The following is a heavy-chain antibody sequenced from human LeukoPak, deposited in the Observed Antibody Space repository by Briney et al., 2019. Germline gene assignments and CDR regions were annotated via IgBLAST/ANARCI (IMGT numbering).Heavy chain of an antibody. Sequence: GGSLRLSCAASGLTVRNNYMSWVRQAPGKGLEWGSVIFSDGSTYDEDSVKGRFTISRDNSKTTLYLQMNSLSAEDTAVYYCAKDQTYYYDSSGENWGQGTLVTVSS. CDR1: GLTVRNNY. CDR2: IFSDGST. V-gene: IGHV3-53*01. J-gene: IGHJ4*02. D-gene: IGHD3-22*01. CDR3: AKDQTYYYDSSGEN.